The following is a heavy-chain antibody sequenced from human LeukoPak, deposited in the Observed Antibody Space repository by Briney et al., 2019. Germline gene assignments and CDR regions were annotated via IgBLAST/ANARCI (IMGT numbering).Heavy chain of an antibody. CDR3: AKGPGLGFWSCYYRGSGWFDP. CDR1: GFTFSSYG. CDR2: ISYDGSNK. Sequence: GRSLRLSCAASGFTFSSYGMHWVRQAPGKGLEWVAVISYDGSNKYYADSVKGRFTISRDNSKNTLYLQMNSLRAEDTAVYYCAKGPGLGFWSCYYRGSGWFDPWGQGTLVTVSS. D-gene: IGHD3-3*01. J-gene: IGHJ5*02. V-gene: IGHV3-30*18.